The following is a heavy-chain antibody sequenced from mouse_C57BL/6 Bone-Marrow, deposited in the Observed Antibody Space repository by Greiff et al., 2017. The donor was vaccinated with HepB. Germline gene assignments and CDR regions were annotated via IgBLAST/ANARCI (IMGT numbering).Heavy chain of an antibody. CDR3: ALITTVVVVRPAFDV. J-gene: IGHJ1*03. D-gene: IGHD1-1*01. Sequence: QVQLQQPGAELVRPGSSVKLSCKASGYTFTSYWMDWVKQRPGQGLEWIGNIYPSDSETHYNQKFKDKATLTVDTSSSTAYMQLSSLTSEDSAVYYFALITTVVVVRPAFDVWGTGTTVTVSS. V-gene: IGHV1-61*01. CDR1: GYTFTSYW. CDR2: IYPSDSET.